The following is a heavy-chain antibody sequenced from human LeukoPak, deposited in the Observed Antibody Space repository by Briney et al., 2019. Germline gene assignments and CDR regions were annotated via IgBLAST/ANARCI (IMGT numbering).Heavy chain of an antibody. V-gene: IGHV3-11*01. Sequence: GGSLRLSCAASGFIFSDYYMCWVRQAPGKGLEWVSIVSSDGNTVYYADSVKGRFTISRDNAKNSLYLQMNNVRAEDTAVYYCARVPFDYWGQGALVTVSS. CDR2: VSSDGNTV. CDR3: ARVPFDY. J-gene: IGHJ4*02. CDR1: GFIFSDYY.